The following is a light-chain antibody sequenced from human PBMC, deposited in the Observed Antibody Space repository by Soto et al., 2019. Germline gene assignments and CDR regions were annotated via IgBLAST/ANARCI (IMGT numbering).Light chain of an antibody. CDR2: GAS. V-gene: IGKV3-15*01. Sequence: IVMTQPPASLSVSPGKIATLSCMSSQSVSSNLAWYKQKPGQAARLLTYGASTAATGVPARFSGSGSGTEFILSISRLQYEDFAVHYCQQYNHRARTLGQAINVDIK. CDR1: QSVSSN. CDR3: QQYNHRART. J-gene: IGKJ1*01.